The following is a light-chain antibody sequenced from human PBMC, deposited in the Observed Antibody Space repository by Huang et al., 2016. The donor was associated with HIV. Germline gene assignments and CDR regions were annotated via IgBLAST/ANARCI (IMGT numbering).Light chain of an antibody. Sequence: DIQMTQSPSSLSASIGDRVTMSFRASQTVDMYLNWYQQTPGRAPKLLIYAASNLQSDVPSRFRGTGSGTNFTLTISSLQPEDFVIYFCQQTYNVPRTFGQGTALEIK. CDR1: QTVDMY. J-gene: IGKJ2*01. V-gene: IGKV1-39*01. CDR2: AAS. CDR3: QQTYNVPRT.